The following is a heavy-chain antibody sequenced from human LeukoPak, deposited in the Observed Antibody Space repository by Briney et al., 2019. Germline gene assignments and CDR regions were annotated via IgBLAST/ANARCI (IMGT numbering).Heavy chain of an antibody. J-gene: IGHJ4*02. CDR1: GFAFRSYG. D-gene: IGHD7-27*01. Sequence: GGSLRLSCAASGFAFRSYGMSWVRQAPGKGLEWVSAISGNGVGTYYADSVKGRFTISRDNSKNTLYLQVNNLRAEDTAVYYCAKDLAWGLDYWGQGTPVTVSS. V-gene: IGHV3-23*01. CDR3: AKDLAWGLDY. CDR2: ISGNGVGT.